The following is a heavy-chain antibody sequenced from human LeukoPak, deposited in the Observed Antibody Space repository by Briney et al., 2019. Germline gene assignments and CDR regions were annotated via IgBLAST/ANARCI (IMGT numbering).Heavy chain of an antibody. CDR1: GFTISSYS. Sequence: GGSLRLSCAASGFTISSYSVYWVRKAPAKGLEWVAFIRYDGSNKYYADSVKGRFTISRDNSKNTLYLQMNSLRAEDTAVYYCAKDRSMVRGVNSYYDYWGQGTLVTVSS. CDR2: IRYDGSNK. J-gene: IGHJ4*02. V-gene: IGHV3-30*02. D-gene: IGHD3-10*01. CDR3: AKDRSMVRGVNSYYDY.